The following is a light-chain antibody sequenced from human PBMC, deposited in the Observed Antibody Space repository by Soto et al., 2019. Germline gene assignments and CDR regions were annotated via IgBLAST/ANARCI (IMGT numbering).Light chain of an antibody. V-gene: IGKV3-20*01. CDR2: GAS. CDR3: QQFGDSPPAFT. Sequence: ESMLTQSPGTLALSPGERATLSCRASQSVNSRYLTWYQQKPGQALRLLIYGASIRATGVQDRFSGSGSGTDFNLTISRLAPEDFAVYYCQQFGDSPPAFTFGQGTKLEI. J-gene: IGKJ2*01. CDR1: QSVNSRY.